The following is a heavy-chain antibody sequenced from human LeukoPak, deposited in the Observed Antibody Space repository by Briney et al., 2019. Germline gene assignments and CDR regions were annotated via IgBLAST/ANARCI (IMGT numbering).Heavy chain of an antibody. V-gene: IGHV3-48*01. Sequence: GGSLRLSCAASGFTVSSNYMSWVRQAPGKGLEWVSYISSSSSTIYYADSVKGRFTISRDNAKNSLYLQMNSLRAEDTAVYYCARGQEIAAAGTIDYWGQGTLVTVSS. CDR2: ISSSSSTI. J-gene: IGHJ4*02. CDR1: GFTVSSNY. CDR3: ARGQEIAAAGTIDY. D-gene: IGHD6-13*01.